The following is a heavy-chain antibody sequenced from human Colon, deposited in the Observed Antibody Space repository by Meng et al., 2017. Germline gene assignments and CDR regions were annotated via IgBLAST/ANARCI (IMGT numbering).Heavy chain of an antibody. CDR3: ARFYYSGTVEVHDY. CDR1: GGVVISGSYF. V-gene: IGHV4-61*01. CDR2: IHYSGSR. Sequence: VPLQVACPGTVRHSGLLFLHRNVSGGVVISGSYFLSLIRQTPGKGLEWIGLIHYSGSRNYYASIMSRSTMSTDTSKTHISQRLPSVTTADTAVFYCARFYYSGTVEVHDYWGQGTLVTVSS. J-gene: IGHJ4*02. D-gene: IGHD3-10*01.